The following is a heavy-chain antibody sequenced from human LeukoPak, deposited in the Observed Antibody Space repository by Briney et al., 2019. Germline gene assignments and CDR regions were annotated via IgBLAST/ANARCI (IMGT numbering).Heavy chain of an antibody. J-gene: IGHJ6*02. V-gene: IGHV3-30*02. Sequence: PGGSLRLSCAASGFTFSIYTMHWVRQAPGKGLEWVAFIRYDGSNKYYADSVKGRFTISRDNSKNTLYLQMNSLRAEDTAVYYCARVDLDQLPPGLGMDVWGQGTTVTVSS. D-gene: IGHD2-2*01. CDR1: GFTFSIYT. CDR2: IRYDGSNK. CDR3: ARVDLDQLPPGLGMDV.